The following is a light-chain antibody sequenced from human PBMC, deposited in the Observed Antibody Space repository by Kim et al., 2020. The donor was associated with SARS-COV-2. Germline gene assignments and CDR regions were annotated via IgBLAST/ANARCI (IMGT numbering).Light chain of an antibody. CDR1: RSAVGGYNY. CDR2: DVT. J-gene: IGLJ2*01. V-gene: IGLV2-14*03. CDR3: SSYTSSSTVV. Sequence: GQSITISCAGTRSAVGGYNYVSWYQQHPGKAPKLMIYDVTNRPSGVSNRFSGSKSGNTASLTISGLQAEDEADYYCSSYTSSSTVVFGGGTQLTVL.